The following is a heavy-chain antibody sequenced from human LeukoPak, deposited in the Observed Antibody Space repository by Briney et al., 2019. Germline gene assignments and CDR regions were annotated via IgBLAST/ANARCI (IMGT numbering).Heavy chain of an antibody. V-gene: IGHV1-18*01. CDR2: ISAYNGNT. CDR3: ARGVGDCSSTSCYLIDY. Sequence: ASVKVSCKASGYSFTSYGISWVRQAPGQGLEWMGWISAYNGNTNYAQKLQARVTMTTDTSTSTAYMELSSLRSEDTAVYYCARGVGDCSSTSCYLIDYWGQGTLVTVSS. D-gene: IGHD2-2*01. CDR1: GYSFTSYG. J-gene: IGHJ4*02.